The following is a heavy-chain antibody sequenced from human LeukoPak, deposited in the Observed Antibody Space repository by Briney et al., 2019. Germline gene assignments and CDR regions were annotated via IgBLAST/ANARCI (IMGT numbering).Heavy chain of an antibody. Sequence: PGVSLRLSCAASGFTFSSYAMSWVRQAPGKGLEWVSAISGSGGSTYYADSVKGRFTISRDNSKNTLYLQMNSLRAEDTAVYYCAKEVGLSSGWYLGADYYYGMDVWGQGTTVTVSS. J-gene: IGHJ6*02. D-gene: IGHD6-19*01. V-gene: IGHV3-23*01. CDR1: GFTFSSYA. CDR3: AKEVGLSSGWYLGADYYYGMDV. CDR2: ISGSGGST.